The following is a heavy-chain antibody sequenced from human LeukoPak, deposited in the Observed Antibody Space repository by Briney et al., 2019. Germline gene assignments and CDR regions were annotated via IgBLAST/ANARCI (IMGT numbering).Heavy chain of an antibody. D-gene: IGHD2-2*01. Sequence: KPGGSLRLSCAASGFTFSNAWMSWVRQAPGKGLEWVGRIESKTDGGTTDYAAPVKGRFTISRDDSKDTLYLQMISLKTEDTAVYYCTTGYCSSTSCWYYFDYWGQGTLVNVSS. CDR2: IESKTDGGTT. J-gene: IGHJ4*02. CDR3: TTGYCSSTSCWYYFDY. CDR1: GFTFSNAW. V-gene: IGHV3-15*04.